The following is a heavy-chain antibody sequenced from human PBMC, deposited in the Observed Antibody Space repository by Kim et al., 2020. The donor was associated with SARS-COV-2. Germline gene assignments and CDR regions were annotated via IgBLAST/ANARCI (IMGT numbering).Heavy chain of an antibody. Sequence: RYSQNYQGRVTITRDTSATTADMELSSLTSKDTAVYYCAREGSGSYNWFDPWGQGTLVTVSS. D-gene: IGHD3-10*01. J-gene: IGHJ5*02. CDR3: AREGSGSYNWFDP. V-gene: IGHV1-3*01.